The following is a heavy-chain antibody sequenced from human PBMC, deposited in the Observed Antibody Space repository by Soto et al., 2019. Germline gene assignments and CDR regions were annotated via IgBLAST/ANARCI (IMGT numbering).Heavy chain of an antibody. CDR2: IYPGDSDT. V-gene: IGHV5-51*01. CDR1: GYSFTSYW. J-gene: IGHJ6*02. Sequence: RGASLKISCKGSGYSFTSYWIGWVRQMPGKGLEWTGIIYPGDSDTRYSPSFQGQVTISVDTSKNQFSLKLSSVTAADTAVYYCARRSSSYYYYYGMDVWGQGTTVTVSS. D-gene: IGHD6-6*01. CDR3: ARRSSSYYYYYGMDV.